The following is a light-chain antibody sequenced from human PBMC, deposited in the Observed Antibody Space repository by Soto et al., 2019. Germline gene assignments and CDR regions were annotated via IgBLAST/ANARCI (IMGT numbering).Light chain of an antibody. CDR2: GAS. CDR3: QQYASSVT. CDR1: QSFSSTF. J-gene: IGKJ1*01. Sequence: PGDRATLSCRASQSFSSTFFAWYQQKPGQAPRLLIYGASSRATGIPDRFSVSGSGTDFTLTISRLEPEDFAVYYCQQYASSVTFGQGTKVEIK. V-gene: IGKV3-20*01.